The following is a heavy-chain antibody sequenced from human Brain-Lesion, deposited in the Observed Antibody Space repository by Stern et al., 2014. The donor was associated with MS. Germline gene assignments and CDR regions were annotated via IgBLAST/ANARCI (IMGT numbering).Heavy chain of an antibody. J-gene: IGHJ1*01. V-gene: IGHV3-23*04. CDR3: AKWPNHIAVAGTRYFQH. CDR2: ISGHGGPP. Sequence: EVQLVESGGGLVQPGGSLRLSCAASGFSLSTYALSWVRQTPGTGQQWVSVISGHGGPPHHADSVKGRFTIARDNSKNTLYLQMESLRADDTAVYYCAKWPNHIAVAGTRYFQHWGQGTLVTVSS. D-gene: IGHD6-19*01. CDR1: GFSLSTYA.